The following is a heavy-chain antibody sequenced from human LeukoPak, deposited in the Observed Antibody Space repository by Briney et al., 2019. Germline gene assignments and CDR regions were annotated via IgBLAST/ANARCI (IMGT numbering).Heavy chain of an antibody. D-gene: IGHD3-22*01. CDR3: AKEAGYYDSSGYSYYFDY. CDR2: ISWDGGST. V-gene: IGHV3-43*01. J-gene: IGHJ4*02. Sequence: GGSLRLSCAASGFTFDDYTMHWVRHAPGKGLEWVSLISWDGGSTYYADSVKGRFTISRDNSKNSLYLQMNSLRTEDTALYYCAKEAGYYDSSGYSYYFDYWGQGTLDTVSS. CDR1: GFTFDDYT.